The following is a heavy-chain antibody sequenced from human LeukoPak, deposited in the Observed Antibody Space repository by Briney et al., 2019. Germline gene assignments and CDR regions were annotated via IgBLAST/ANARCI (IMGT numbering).Heavy chain of an antibody. J-gene: IGHJ5*02. Sequence: PGGSLRLSCAASGFTFDDYAMHWVRQAPGKGLEWVSGISWNGGNIGYAGSVKGRFIISRDNARNSLYLQMNSLRAEDMALYYCAKGGIAVAGTWFDPWGQGTLVTVSS. CDR2: ISWNGGNI. CDR1: GFTFDDYA. V-gene: IGHV3-9*03. D-gene: IGHD6-19*01. CDR3: AKGGIAVAGTWFDP.